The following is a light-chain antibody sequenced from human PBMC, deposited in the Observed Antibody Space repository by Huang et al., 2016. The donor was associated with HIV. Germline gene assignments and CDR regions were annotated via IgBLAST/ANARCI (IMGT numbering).Light chain of an antibody. CDR1: QSIDSN. CDR3: QQYNDWRET. V-gene: IGKV3-15*01. Sequence: EIVMTQSPATLSVSPGERATLSCRASQSIDSNLAWYQQKPGQAPRLLLYGASTRATGIPARFSGSGSGTEFTLTISSLQSEDFAVYYCQQYNDWRETFGQGTKVEIK. CDR2: GAS. J-gene: IGKJ1*01.